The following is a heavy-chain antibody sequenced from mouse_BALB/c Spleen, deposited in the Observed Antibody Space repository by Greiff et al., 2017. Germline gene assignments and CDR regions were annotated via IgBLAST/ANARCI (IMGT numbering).Heavy chain of an antibody. CDR1: GFTFSDYY. V-gene: IGHV5-4*02. CDR3: AREGTGSWFAY. J-gene: IGHJ3*01. Sequence: EVKLQESGGGLVKPGGSLKLSCAASGFTFSDYYMYWVRQTPEKRLEWVATISDGGSYTYYPDSVKGRFTISRDNAKNNLYLQMSSLKSEDTAMYYCAREGTGSWFAYWGQGTLVTVSA. CDR2: ISDGGSYT. D-gene: IGHD3-3*01.